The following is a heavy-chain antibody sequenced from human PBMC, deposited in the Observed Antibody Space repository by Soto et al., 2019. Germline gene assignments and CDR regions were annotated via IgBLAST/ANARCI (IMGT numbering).Heavy chain of an antibody. V-gene: IGHV5-51*01. Sequence: GESLKISCKGSGYSFTKYWIAWVRQMPGKGLEYMGIIYPSDSNTRYSPSFQGQVTISADKSINTAYLQWSSLRASDTAMYYCARHGFYGDYSSNYFDPWGQGTLVTVSS. D-gene: IGHD4-17*01. CDR2: IYPSDSNT. CDR3: ARHGFYGDYSSNYFDP. J-gene: IGHJ5*02. CDR1: GYSFTKYW.